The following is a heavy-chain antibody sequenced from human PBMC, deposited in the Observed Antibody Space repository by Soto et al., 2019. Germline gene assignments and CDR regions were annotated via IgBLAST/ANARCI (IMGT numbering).Heavy chain of an antibody. CDR1: GFTFSSYA. Sequence: GGSLRLSCAASGFTFSSYAMSWVRQAPGKGLEWVSAISGSGGSTYYADSVKGRFTISRDNSKNTLYLQMNSLRAEDTAVYYCAKVGVVVPAAIKTFDYWGQGTLVTVS. D-gene: IGHD2-2*02. CDR3: AKVGVVVPAAIKTFDY. CDR2: ISGSGGST. J-gene: IGHJ4*02. V-gene: IGHV3-23*01.